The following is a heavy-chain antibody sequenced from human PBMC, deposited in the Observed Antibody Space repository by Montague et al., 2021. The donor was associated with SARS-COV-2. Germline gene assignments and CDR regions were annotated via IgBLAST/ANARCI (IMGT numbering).Heavy chain of an antibody. D-gene: IGHD3-10*01. V-gene: IGHV4-39*01. CDR1: GDSISSSHYF. CDR3: ARRARNYYDSMSYLALGCY. CDR2: IYYTGNT. Sequence: SETLSLTCTVSGDSISSSHYFWAWIRQPPGMGLEWIGSIYYTGNTYYHPSLQSRVTISVDTSKKQFSLKLSSVTAADSAVFYCARRARNYYDSMSYLALGCYWGHGTLVTVSS. J-gene: IGHJ4*01.